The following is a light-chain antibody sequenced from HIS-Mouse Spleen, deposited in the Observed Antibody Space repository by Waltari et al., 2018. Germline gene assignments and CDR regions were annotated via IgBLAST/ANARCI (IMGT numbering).Light chain of an antibody. CDR3: MQGTHWLLT. CDR2: KVS. V-gene: IGKV2-30*02. CDR1: QSLVHSDGNTY. Sequence: DVVMTQSPLSLPVTLGQPASISCRSSQSLVHSDGNTYLNWFQQRPGQSPRRLISKVSNRDTGVPDRFSGSVSGTDFTLKISRVEAEDVGVYYCMQGTHWLLTFGGGTKVEIK. J-gene: IGKJ4*01.